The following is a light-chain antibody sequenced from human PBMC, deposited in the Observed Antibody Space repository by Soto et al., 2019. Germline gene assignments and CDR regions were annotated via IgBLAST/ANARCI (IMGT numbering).Light chain of an antibody. Sequence: EIVLTQSPGTLSLSPGERATLSCRASQSVSSSYLAWYQQKPGQAPRRLIYAASSRATGIPDRFSGSRSGTDFTLTISRLEPADFAVYYCQPYGRSTWTFGQGTKVEIK. J-gene: IGKJ1*01. CDR2: AAS. CDR3: QPYGRSTWT. V-gene: IGKV3-20*01. CDR1: QSVSSSY.